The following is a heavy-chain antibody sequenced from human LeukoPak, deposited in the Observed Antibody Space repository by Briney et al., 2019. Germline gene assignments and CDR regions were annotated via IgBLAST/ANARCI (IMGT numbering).Heavy chain of an antibody. CDR1: GVSISSSSSC. CDR3: AKRIRSDWYFDF. V-gene: IGHV4-39*01. J-gene: IGHJ4*02. Sequence: SETLSLTCTVSGVSISSSSSCWGWIRQPPGKGLEWIGNIYHAGNTYYNPSLKSRVTISVDTSKNQFSLKLGSVTAADTAVYYCAKRIRSDWYFDFWGQGTLVTVSS. CDR2: IYHAGNT. D-gene: IGHD6-19*01.